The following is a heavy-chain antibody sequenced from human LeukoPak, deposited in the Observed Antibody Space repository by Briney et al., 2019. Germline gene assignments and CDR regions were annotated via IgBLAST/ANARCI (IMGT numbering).Heavy chain of an antibody. CDR3: VSSRSWYAEDH. V-gene: IGHV3-64D*06. CDR2: ISSNGGST. J-gene: IGHJ4*02. CDR1: GFTFSSYA. Sequence: PGGSLRLSCSASGFTFSSYAMHWVRQAPGKGLEYVSAISSNGGSTYYADSVKGRFTISRDNSKNTLYLQMSSLRAEDTAVYYCVSSRSWYAEDHWGQGTLVTVSS. D-gene: IGHD6-13*01.